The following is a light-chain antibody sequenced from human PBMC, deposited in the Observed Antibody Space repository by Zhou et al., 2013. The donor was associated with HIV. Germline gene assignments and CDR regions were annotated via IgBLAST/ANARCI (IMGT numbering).Light chain of an antibody. V-gene: IGKV1-5*01. CDR2: ETS. CDR1: ETVGRS. CDR3: QQYKSFPLS. J-gene: IGKJ4*01. Sequence: IQMTQSPSIVSASLGVRVTITCRANETVGRSLAWYQQKRGKAPSLVIYETSILDKGVPSRFAGSGSGTEFILTITSLQPDDLATYFCQQYKSFPLSFGGGTKVDIK.